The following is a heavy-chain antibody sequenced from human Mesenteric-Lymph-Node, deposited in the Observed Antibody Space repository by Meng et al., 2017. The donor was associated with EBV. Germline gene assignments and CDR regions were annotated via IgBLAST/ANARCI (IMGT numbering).Heavy chain of an antibody. Sequence: QVQVRRWGAGPLHPYEALSLTCGVSGGSFGGSFWSWIRQPPGKGLEWIGEINRVGSTNYNPSLKSRLTMSVDTSKNHFSLKLTSVTAADTAVYYCVRCGAVTLVQGGPDHWGQGTLVTVSS. J-gene: IGHJ4*02. V-gene: IGHV4-34*01. D-gene: IGHD3-10*01. CDR1: GGSFGGSF. CDR3: VRCGAVTLVQGGPDH. CDR2: INRVGST.